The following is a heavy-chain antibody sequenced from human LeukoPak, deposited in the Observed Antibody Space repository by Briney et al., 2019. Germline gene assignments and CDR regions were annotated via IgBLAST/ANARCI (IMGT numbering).Heavy chain of an antibody. D-gene: IGHD2-2*02. CDR1: GFTFSSYW. J-gene: IGHJ3*02. CDR2: ISGSGGST. V-gene: IGHV3-23*01. Sequence: GGSLRLSCAASGFTFSSYWMSWVRQAPGKGLEWVSAISGSGGSTYYADSVKGRFTISRDNSKNTLYLQMNSLRAEDTAVYYCAKVRCSSTSCYTVGAFDIWGQGTMVTVSS. CDR3: AKVRCSSTSCYTVGAFDI.